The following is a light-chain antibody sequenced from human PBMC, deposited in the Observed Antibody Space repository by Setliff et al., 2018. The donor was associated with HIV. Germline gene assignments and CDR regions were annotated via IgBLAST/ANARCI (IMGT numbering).Light chain of an antibody. J-gene: IGLJ1*01. Sequence: QSALTQPRSVSGSPGQPVTISCTGTSSDVGGYNYVSWYQQHPGKAPKLMIYDVSKRPSGVPDRFSGSKSGNTASLTISGLQAEDEADYYCCSYAGSYTYVFGTGTKGTVL. CDR3: CSYAGSYTYV. CDR2: DVS. V-gene: IGLV2-11*01. CDR1: SSDVGGYNY.